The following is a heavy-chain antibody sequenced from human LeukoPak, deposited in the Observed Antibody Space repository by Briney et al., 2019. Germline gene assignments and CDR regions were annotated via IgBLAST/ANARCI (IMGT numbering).Heavy chain of an antibody. V-gene: IGHV4-59*02. CDR3: ERDRGDPGNNGLYYYGLDV. Sequence: TSETLSLTCTISGGSVSNYYWSWVRQSPGKGLEWIGQIYYSGGTHYNPSLKGRVTISIDTSKNQFALRLKSVTAADTAVYFCERDRGDPGNNGLYYYGLDVWGQGTTVTVSS. CDR1: GGSVSNYY. D-gene: IGHD2-21*02. CDR2: IYYSGGT. J-gene: IGHJ6*02.